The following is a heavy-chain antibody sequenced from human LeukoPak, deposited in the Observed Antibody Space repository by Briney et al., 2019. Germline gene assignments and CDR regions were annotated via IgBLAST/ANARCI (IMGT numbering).Heavy chain of an antibody. D-gene: IGHD6-19*01. CDR2: IYSGGSK. J-gene: IGHJ4*02. Sequence: TGGSLRLSCAASGFTVSSNYMSWVRQAPGKGLEWVQVIYSGGSKYHADSVKGRFTISRDNSKNTLYLQMNSLRAEDTAVYYCAGFSGWYEWAFDYWGQGTLVTVSS. CDR3: AGFSGWYEWAFDY. V-gene: IGHV3-53*01. CDR1: GFTVSSNY.